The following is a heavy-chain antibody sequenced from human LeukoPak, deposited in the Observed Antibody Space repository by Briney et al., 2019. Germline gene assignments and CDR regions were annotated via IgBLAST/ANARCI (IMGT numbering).Heavy chain of an antibody. CDR1: GFTFSSYG. CDR3: AKSPGVGATTRGYFDY. V-gene: IGHV3-33*06. Sequence: PGGSLRLSCAASGFTFSSYGMHWVRQAPGKGLEWVAVIWYDGSNKYYADSVKGRFTISRDNSKNTLYLQMNSLRAEDTAVYYCAKSPGVGATTRGYFDYWGQGTLVTVSS. D-gene: IGHD1-26*01. J-gene: IGHJ4*02. CDR2: IWYDGSNK.